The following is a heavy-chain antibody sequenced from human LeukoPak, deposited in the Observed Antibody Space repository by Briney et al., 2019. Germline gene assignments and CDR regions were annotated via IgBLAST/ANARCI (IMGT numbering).Heavy chain of an antibody. Sequence: PSETLSLTCTVSGGSISSYYWSWLRQPPGKGREWMGYIYYSGSTNYNPSLKSRVPISVDTSKNQFSLKLSSVTAADTAVYYCARDATTLTRGVFDIWGQGTMVTVSS. D-gene: IGHD1-1*01. V-gene: IGHV4-59*01. CDR2: IYYSGST. J-gene: IGHJ3*02. CDR3: ARDATTLTRGVFDI. CDR1: GGSISSYY.